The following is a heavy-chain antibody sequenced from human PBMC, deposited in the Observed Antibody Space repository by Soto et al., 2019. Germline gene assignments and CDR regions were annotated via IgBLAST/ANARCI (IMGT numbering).Heavy chain of an antibody. CDR2: ISSSSSYI. D-gene: IGHD6-13*01. V-gene: IGHV3-21*01. CDR1: GFTFSSYS. J-gene: IGHJ4*02. Sequence: GGSLRLSCVASGFTFSSYSMNWVRQAPGKGLEWVSSISSSSSYIYYADSVKGRFTISRDNAKNSLYLQMNSLRAEDTAVYYCARDDSSSYGWRRTGYFDYWGQGTLVTVSS. CDR3: ARDDSSSYGWRRTGYFDY.